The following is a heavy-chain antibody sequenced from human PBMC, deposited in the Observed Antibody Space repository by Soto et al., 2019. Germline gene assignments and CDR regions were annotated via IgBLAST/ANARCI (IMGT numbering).Heavy chain of an antibody. V-gene: IGHV1-8*01. Sequence: QVQLVQSGAEVKKPGASVKVSCKTSGYTFTNYNINWVRQATGQGLEWMGWMNPNSGNTDYAQKFQGRVTMTRNTSITTAYMALSSLASGDTAASYCAGAEPYGTSSPWDSWGQGTLVTVSS. CDR2: MNPNSGNT. J-gene: IGHJ5*01. CDR3: AGAEPYGTSSPWDS. CDR1: GYTFTNYN. D-gene: IGHD6-6*01.